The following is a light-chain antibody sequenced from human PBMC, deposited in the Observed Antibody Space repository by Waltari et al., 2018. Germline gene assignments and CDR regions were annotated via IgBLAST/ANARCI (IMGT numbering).Light chain of an antibody. Sequence: EIVLTQSPATLSLSPGERATLSCRASQSVSSYLAWYHQKPCQAPSLLIYDASNRDHGIPARFSGSGSGTAFTLTISSLEPSDFAVYYCQQLSNWPLWTFCQGTKVEIK. J-gene: IGKJ1*01. CDR1: QSVSSY. CDR3: QQLSNWPLWT. V-gene: IGKV3-11*01. CDR2: DAS.